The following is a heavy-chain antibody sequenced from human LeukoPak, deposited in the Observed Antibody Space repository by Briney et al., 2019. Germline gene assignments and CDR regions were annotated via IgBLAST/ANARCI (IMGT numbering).Heavy chain of an antibody. CDR3: ARSPSRRCSSTSCHHAYYYYGMDV. Sequence: GGSLRLSCAASGFTFSSYWMSWVRQAPGKGLEWVANIKQDGSEKYYVDSVKGRFTISRDNAKNSLYLQMNSLRAEDTAVYYCARSPSRRCSSTSCHHAYYYYGMDVWGQGTTVTVSS. D-gene: IGHD2-2*01. CDR2: IKQDGSEK. J-gene: IGHJ6*02. V-gene: IGHV3-7*01. CDR1: GFTFSSYW.